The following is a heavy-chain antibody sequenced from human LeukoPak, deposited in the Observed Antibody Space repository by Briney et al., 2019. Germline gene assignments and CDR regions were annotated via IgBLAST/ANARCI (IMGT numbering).Heavy chain of an antibody. V-gene: IGHV5-51*01. D-gene: IGHD3-9*01. CDR2: IYPGDSDT. CDR1: GYSFTSYW. J-gene: IGHJ4*02. CDR3: ARSGFRYFDWFDY. Sequence: GESLKISCKGSGYSFTSYWIGWVRQMPGKGLEWMGIIYPGDSDTRYSPSFQGQVTISADRSINTAYLQWSSLKASDTAIYYCARSGFRYFDWFDYWGQGTLVTVSS.